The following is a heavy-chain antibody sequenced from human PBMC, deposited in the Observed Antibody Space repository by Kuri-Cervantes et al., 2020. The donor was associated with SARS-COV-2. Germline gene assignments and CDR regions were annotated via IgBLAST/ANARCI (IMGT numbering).Heavy chain of an antibody. CDR1: GFTFSSYG. CDR3: AGGDSGYIGY. J-gene: IGHJ4*02. D-gene: IGHD3-22*01. Sequence: GGSLRLSCAASGFTFSSYGMHWVRQGPGKGLVWISRISTDGTYTHYADSVKGRFTISRDNTRNTVYLQMNSLGADDTAVYYCAGGDSGYIGYWGQGTLVTVSS. V-gene: IGHV3-74*01. CDR2: ISTDGTYT.